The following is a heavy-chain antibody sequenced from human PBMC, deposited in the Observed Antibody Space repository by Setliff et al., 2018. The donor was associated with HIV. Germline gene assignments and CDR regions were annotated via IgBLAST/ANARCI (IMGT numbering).Heavy chain of an antibody. CDR3: ARVADGYNSYFDY. J-gene: IGHJ4*02. CDR2: ISYGSTYI. D-gene: IGHD5-18*01. CDR1: GSGFTFSSYC. Sequence: GGSLRLSCVASGSGFTFSSYCMDWFRQAPGKGLEWVSSISYGSTYIYQSDSVRGRFTISRDDAKKSLYLQMNSLRAEDTVVYYCARVADGYNSYFDYWGQGTVVTVSS. V-gene: IGHV3-21*01.